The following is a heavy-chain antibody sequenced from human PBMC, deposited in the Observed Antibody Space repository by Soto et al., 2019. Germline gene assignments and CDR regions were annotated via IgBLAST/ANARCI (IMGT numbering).Heavy chain of an antibody. CDR2: IKSKTDGGTT. V-gene: IGHV3-15*01. CDR3: TTTITGTTVDY. J-gene: IGHJ4*02. D-gene: IGHD1-7*01. Sequence: LRLSCAASGFTFSNAWMSWVRQAPGKGLEWVGRIKSKTDGGTTDYAAPVKGRFTISRDDSKNTLYLQMNSLKTEDTAVYYCTTTITGTTVDYWGQGTLVTVSS. CDR1: GFTFSNAW.